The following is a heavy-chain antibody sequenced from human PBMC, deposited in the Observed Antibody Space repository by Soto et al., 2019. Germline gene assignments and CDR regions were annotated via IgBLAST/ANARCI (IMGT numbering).Heavy chain of an antibody. CDR2: LGGDGFTT. D-gene: IGHD2-2*01. CDR1: GFTVGSYA. CDR3: AKALRPSLNFFYYMDV. J-gene: IGHJ6*03. V-gene: IGHV3-23*01. Sequence: EVQLLESGGNLVEPGGSLRLSCVVSGFTVGSYAMSWVRQAPEKGPEWVAILGGDGFTTYYADSVRGRFTISGDKSKSTLFLQMNSLRADDTVVYYCAKALRPSLNFFYYMDVWGRGTSVIVSS.